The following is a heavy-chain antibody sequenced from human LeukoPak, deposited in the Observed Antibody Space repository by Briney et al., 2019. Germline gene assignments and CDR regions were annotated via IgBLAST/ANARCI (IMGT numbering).Heavy chain of an antibody. CDR2: IYYSGST. CDR1: GGSVSSGSYY. J-gene: IGHJ4*02. CDR3: AREDY. Sequence: SETLSLTCTVSGGSVSSGSYYWSWIRQPPGKGLEWIGYIYYSGSTNYNPSLKSRVTISVDTSKNQSSLKLSSVTAADTAVYYCAREDYWGQGTLVTVSS. V-gene: IGHV4-61*01.